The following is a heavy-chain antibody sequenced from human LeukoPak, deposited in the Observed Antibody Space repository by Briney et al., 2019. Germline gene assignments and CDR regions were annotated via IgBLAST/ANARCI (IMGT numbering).Heavy chain of an antibody. CDR1: GYSISSGYY. Sequence: PSETLSLTCAVSGYSISSGYYWGWIRQPPGKGLEWIGSIYHSGSTYYNPSLKSRVTISVDTSKNQFSLKLSSVTAADTAVYYCAGQGYCSSTSCYNRGFFDYWGQGTLVTVSS. CDR3: AGQGYCSSTSCYNRGFFDY. D-gene: IGHD2-2*01. CDR2: IYHSGST. V-gene: IGHV4-38-2*01. J-gene: IGHJ4*02.